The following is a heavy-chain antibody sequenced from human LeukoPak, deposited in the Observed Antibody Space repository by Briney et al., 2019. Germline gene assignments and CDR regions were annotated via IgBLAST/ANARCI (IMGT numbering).Heavy chain of an antibody. CDR2: IYHSGST. J-gene: IGHJ4*02. CDR3: ARAPPVFGVVIEYCFDY. D-gene: IGHD3-3*01. V-gene: IGHV4-38-2*01. CDR1: GYSISSGYY. Sequence: SETLSLTCAVSGYSISSGYYWGWIRQPPGKGLEWLGSIYHSGSTYYNPSLKSRVTISVDTSKTQFSLKLSSVTAADTAVYYCARAPPVFGVVIEYCFDYWGQGTLVTVSS.